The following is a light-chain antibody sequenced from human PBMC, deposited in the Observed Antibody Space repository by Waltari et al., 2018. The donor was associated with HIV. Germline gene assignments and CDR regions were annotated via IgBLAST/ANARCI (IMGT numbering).Light chain of an antibody. V-gene: IGLV2-23*02. Sequence: QSALTQPASVSGSPGQSITISCTGTSSDIGTSNLVSCYQHHPGKAPKLIIYEVTKRPSGVSNRFSGSKSGNTASLTISGLQAEDEADYYCCSYAGSSTPYVFGTGTKVTVL. CDR2: EVT. CDR1: SSDIGTSNL. CDR3: CSYAGSSTPYV. J-gene: IGLJ1*01.